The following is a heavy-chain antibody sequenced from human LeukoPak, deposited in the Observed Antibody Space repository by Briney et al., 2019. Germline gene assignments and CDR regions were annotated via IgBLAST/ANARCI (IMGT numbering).Heavy chain of an antibody. V-gene: IGHV7-4-1*02. D-gene: IGHD6-6*01. CDR2: INTNTGNP. CDR1: GYTFTSYA. J-gene: IGHJ4*02. CDR3: ARDLRIAARVFDY. Sequence: GASVKLSCKASGYTFTSYAMNWVRQAPGQGLEWRGWINTNTGNPTYAQGFTGRFVFSLDTSVSTAYLQISSLKAEDTAVYYCARDLRIAARVFDYWGQGTLVTVSS.